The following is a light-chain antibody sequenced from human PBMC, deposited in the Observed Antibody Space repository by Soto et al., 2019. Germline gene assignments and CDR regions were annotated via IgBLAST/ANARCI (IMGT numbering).Light chain of an antibody. V-gene: IGKV1-5*03. Sequence: DIQXTQSPSTLSASVGDRVTITCRASQSISSWLAWYQQKPGKAPKLLIYKASTLQSGVPSRFSGSGSGTEFTLAISSLQPDDSATYYCQQYNDNWTFGQGTKVDIK. J-gene: IGKJ1*01. CDR3: QQYNDNWT. CDR2: KAS. CDR1: QSISSW.